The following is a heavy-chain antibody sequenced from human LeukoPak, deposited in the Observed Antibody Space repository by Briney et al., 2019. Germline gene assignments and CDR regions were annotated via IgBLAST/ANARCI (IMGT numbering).Heavy chain of an antibody. CDR3: ARDLSERYSIDY. CDR2: ISYDGGDK. V-gene: IGHV3-30-3*01. CDR1: GFTFSSYA. J-gene: IGHJ4*02. D-gene: IGHD1-14*01. Sequence: GGSLRLSCAASGFTFSSYAIHWVRQAPGKGLEWVAFISYDGGDKRYAESVKGRITISRDNSRKTLYLQMHSLGPEDTAICYCARDLSERYSIDYWGQGTLVTVSS.